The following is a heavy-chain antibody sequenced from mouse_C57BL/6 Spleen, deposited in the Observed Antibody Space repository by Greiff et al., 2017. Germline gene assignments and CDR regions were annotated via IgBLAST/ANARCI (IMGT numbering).Heavy chain of an antibody. CDR2: LNPNSGTT. Sequence: EVQLQQSGPELVKPGASVKISCKASGYSFPDYNMTWVKQSNGKSLELIGVLNPNSGTTSYNQKFKGKATLTVDQSSSTAYMQLNSMTSEDSAVYYCARSQYSKTLDYWGQGTTLTVSS. J-gene: IGHJ2*01. D-gene: IGHD2-5*01. CDR1: GYSFPDYN. V-gene: IGHV1-39*01. CDR3: ARSQYSKTLDY.